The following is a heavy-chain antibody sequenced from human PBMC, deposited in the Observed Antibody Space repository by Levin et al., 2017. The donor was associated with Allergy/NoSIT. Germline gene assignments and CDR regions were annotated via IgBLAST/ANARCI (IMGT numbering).Heavy chain of an antibody. J-gene: IGHJ3*02. D-gene: IGHD2-2*01. V-gene: IGHV1-69*04. CDR2: IIPILGIA. CDR1: GGTFSSYA. CDR3: ARDQTDCSSTSCYSAGAAFDI. Sequence: KISCKASGGTFSSYAISWVRQAPGQGLEWMGRIIPILGIANYAQKFQGRVTITADKSTSTAYMELSSLRSEDTAVYYCARDQTDCSSTSCYSAGAAFDIWGQGTMVTVSS.